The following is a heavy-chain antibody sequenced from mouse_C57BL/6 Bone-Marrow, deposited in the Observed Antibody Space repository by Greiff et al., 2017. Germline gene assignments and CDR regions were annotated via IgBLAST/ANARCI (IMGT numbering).Heavy chain of an antibody. V-gene: IGHV1-55*01. J-gene: IGHJ1*03. D-gene: IGHD1-1*01. CDR2: IYPGSGST. Sequence: VQLQQPGAELVKPGASVKMSCKASGYTFTSYWITWVKQRPGQGLEWIGDIYPGSGSTNYNEKFKSKATLTVDTSSSTAYMQLSSLTSEDSAVYYCASYGSSPYWSFDVWGTGTTVTVSS. CDR3: ASYGSSPYWSFDV. CDR1: GYTFTSYW.